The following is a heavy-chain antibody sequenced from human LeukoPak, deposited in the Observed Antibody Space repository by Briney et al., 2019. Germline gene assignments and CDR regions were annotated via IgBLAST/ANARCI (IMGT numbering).Heavy chain of an antibody. CDR1: GFTFSSYG. CDR3: AKEVLKEFSPTYYFDY. J-gene: IGHJ4*02. CDR2: IRYDGSNK. Sequence: PGGSLRLSCAASGFTFSSYGMHWVRQAPGKGLELVAFIRYDGSNKYYADSVKGRFTISRDNSKNTLYLQMNSLRAEDTAVYYCAKEVLKEFSPTYYFDYWGQGTLVTVSS. D-gene: IGHD3-16*02. V-gene: IGHV3-30*02.